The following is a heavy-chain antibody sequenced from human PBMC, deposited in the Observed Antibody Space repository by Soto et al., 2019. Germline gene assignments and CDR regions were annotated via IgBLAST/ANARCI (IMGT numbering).Heavy chain of an antibody. Sequence: PGPSVKVSCKASGYTFTSYGISWVRQAPGQGLEWMGWISAYNGNTNYAQKLQGRVTMTTDTSTSTAYMELRSLRSDDTAVYYCARARYCSGGSCYSYWFDPWGQGTLVTVSS. D-gene: IGHD2-15*01. V-gene: IGHV1-18*01. CDR2: ISAYNGNT. CDR1: GYTFTSYG. J-gene: IGHJ5*02. CDR3: ARARYCSGGSCYSYWFDP.